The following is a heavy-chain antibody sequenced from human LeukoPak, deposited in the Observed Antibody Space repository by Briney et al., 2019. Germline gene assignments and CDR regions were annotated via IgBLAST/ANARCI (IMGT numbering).Heavy chain of an antibody. CDR3: ARDFFDGHGYTFYYYGMDV. D-gene: IGHD3-22*01. CDR1: GYTFTNYD. V-gene: IGHV1-8*01. CDR2: MNPTSGKA. J-gene: IGHJ6*02. Sequence: ASVKVSCKASGYTFTNYDVNWVRQATGQGLEWMGWMNPTSGKAGFAQRFQGRVSMTRNISISTAYMELSSLRSEDTAVYYCARDFFDGHGYTFYYYGMDVWGQGTTVTVSS.